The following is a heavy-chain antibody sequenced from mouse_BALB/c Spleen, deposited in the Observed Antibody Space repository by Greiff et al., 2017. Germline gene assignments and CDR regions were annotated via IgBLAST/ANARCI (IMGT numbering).Heavy chain of an antibody. CDR3: ARGFAY. V-gene: IGHV14-3*02. CDR1: GFNIKDTY. J-gene: IGHJ3*01. CDR2: IDPANGNT. Sequence: VQLQQSGAELVKPGASVKLSCTASGFNIKDTYMHWVKQRPEQGLEWIGRIDPANGNTKYDPKFQGKATITADTSSNTAYLQLSSLTYEDTAVYDCARGFAYWGQGTLVTVSA.